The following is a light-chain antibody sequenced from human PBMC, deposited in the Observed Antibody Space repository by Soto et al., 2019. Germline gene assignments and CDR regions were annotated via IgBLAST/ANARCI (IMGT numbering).Light chain of an antibody. J-gene: IGKJ2*01. CDR3: QHYNNWPFT. V-gene: IGKV3-15*01. CDR1: QSVSSN. Sequence: EIVMTQSPATLSVSPGERAPLSCRASQSVSSNLAWSQQKPGQAPSLLIYGASARATGIPARFSGSGSGTEFTLTISSLQSEDFAVYYCQHYNNWPFTFGQGTKLEI. CDR2: GAS.